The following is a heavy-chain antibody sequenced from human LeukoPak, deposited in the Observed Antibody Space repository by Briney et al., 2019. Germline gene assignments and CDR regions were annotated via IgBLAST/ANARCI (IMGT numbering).Heavy chain of an antibody. V-gene: IGHV3-23*01. Sequence: GVSLRLSCAASGFTFSSYAMSRVRQAPGKGLEWVSAISGGGGVTYYADSVKGRFPISRDNSKNTLYLQMNSLRAEDTAVYYCAKDPRVATIEIFDYWGQGTLVTASS. CDR1: GFTFSSYA. D-gene: IGHD5-12*01. CDR3: AKDPRVATIEIFDY. J-gene: IGHJ4*02. CDR2: ISGGGGVT.